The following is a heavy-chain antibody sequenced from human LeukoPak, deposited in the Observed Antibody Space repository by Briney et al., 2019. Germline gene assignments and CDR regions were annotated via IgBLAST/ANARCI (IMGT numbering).Heavy chain of an antibody. Sequence: SETLSLTCTVSGGSISSYYWSWIRQPPGKGLEWIGYIYYSGSTNYNPSLKSRVTISVDTSKNQFSLKLSSVTAADTAVYYCARRAERAHRGYMDVWGKGTTVTVSS. V-gene: IGHV4-59*01. CDR2: IYYSGST. D-gene: IGHD1-1*01. CDR3: ARRAERAHRGYMDV. J-gene: IGHJ6*03. CDR1: GGSISSYY.